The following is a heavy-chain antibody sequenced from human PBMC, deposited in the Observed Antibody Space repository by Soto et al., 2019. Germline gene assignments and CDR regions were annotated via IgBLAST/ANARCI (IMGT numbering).Heavy chain of an antibody. D-gene: IGHD2-15*01. CDR2: ISCSGGST. CDR3: AAVVAANSCCPSDY. Sequence: VSSLRRSCAAFGLTFRSYAMSWVRQAPGKGLECVSAISCSGGSTYYADSVKGRFTISIDNSKYTLYLQMNSLRAEDTAVYYCAAVVAANSCCPSDYWGQGTLVTVSS. CDR1: GLTFRSYA. V-gene: IGHV3-23*01. J-gene: IGHJ4*02.